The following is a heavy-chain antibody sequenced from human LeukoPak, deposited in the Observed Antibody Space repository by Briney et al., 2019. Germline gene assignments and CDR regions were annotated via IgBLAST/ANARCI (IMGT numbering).Heavy chain of an antibody. CDR3: ARGYSSGWYTEYYFDY. CDR2: IWYDGSNK. Sequence: GWSLRLSCAASGFTFSSYGMHWVSQAPGKGLEWVAVIWYDGSNKYYADSVKGRFTISRDNSKNTLYLQMNSLRAEDTAVYYCARGYSSGWYTEYYFDYWGQGTLVTVSS. J-gene: IGHJ4*02. V-gene: IGHV3-33*01. D-gene: IGHD6-19*01. CDR1: GFTFSSYG.